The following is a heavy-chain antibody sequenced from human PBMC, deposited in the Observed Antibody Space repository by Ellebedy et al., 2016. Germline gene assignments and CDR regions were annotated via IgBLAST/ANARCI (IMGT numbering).Heavy chain of an antibody. Sequence: GGSLRLSCAASGFTFSSYAMHWVRQAPGKGLEWVAVISYDGSNKYYADSVKGRFTISRDNSKNTLYLQMNRLRAEDTAVYYCARDLRGYFDYWGQGTLVTVSS. CDR2: ISYDGSNK. J-gene: IGHJ4*02. CDR3: ARDLRGYFDY. V-gene: IGHV3-30*04. CDR1: GFTFSSYA. D-gene: IGHD3-10*01.